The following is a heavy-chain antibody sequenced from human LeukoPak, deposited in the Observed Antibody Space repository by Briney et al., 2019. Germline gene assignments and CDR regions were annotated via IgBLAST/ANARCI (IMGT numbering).Heavy chain of an antibody. Sequence: PGGSLRLSCAASGFSFTTYSMNWVRQAPGKGLEWVSYISSSSSTIYYADSVKGRFTISRDNAKNSLYLQMNSLRAEDTAVYYCARRELTHDASEIWGQGTMVTVSS. D-gene: IGHD1-26*01. V-gene: IGHV3-48*01. J-gene: IGHJ3*02. CDR2: ISSSSSTI. CDR1: GFSFTTYS. CDR3: ARRELTHDASEI.